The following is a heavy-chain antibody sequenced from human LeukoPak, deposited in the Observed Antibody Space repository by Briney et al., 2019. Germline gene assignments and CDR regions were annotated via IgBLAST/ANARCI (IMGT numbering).Heavy chain of an antibody. CDR1: GFIFSSYS. CDR2: ISSSSSYI. J-gene: IGHJ4*02. CDR3: ARDSYLRELVAFDY. Sequence: GGSLRLSCAASGFIFSSYSMNWVRQAPGKGLEWVSSISSSSSYIYYADSVKGRFTISRDNAKNSLYLQMNSLRAEDTAVYYCARDSYLRELVAFDYWGQGTLVTVSS. V-gene: IGHV3-21*01. D-gene: IGHD2-8*02.